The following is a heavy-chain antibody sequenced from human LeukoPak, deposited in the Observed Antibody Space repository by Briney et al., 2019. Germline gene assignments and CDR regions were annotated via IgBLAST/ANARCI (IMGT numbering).Heavy chain of an antibody. CDR3: AKDLGTVTTRGCFDY. V-gene: IGHV3-23*01. CDR1: GFTFSSYA. Sequence: GGSLRLSCAASGFTFSSYAMNWVRQAPGQGLEWVSSISGSGGSTYYADSVKGRFTISRDNSKNTLYLQMNSLRAEDTALYYCAKDLGTVTTRGCFDYWGQGTLVTVPS. CDR2: ISGSGGST. D-gene: IGHD4-11*01. J-gene: IGHJ4*02.